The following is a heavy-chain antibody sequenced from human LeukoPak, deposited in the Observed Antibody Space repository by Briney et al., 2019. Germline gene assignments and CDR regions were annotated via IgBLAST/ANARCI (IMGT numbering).Heavy chain of an antibody. V-gene: IGHV3-9*01. J-gene: IGHJ4*02. CDR2: ISWNSGSI. D-gene: IGHD6-19*01. CDR1: GFTFDDYA. CDR3: AKDHRPGYSSGWYYFDY. Sequence: GRSLRLSCAASGFTFDDYAMHWVRQAPGKGLEWVSGISWNSGSIGYADSVKGRFTISRDNAKNSLYLQMNSLRAEDTALYYRAKDHRPGYSSGWYYFDYWGQGTLVTVSS.